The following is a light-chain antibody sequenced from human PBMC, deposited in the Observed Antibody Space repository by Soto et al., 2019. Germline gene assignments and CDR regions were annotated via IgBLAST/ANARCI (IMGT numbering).Light chain of an antibody. Sequence: QSVLTQPPSVSGAPGQRVTISCTGSSSNIGAGYDVHWYQQLPGTPPKLLIYGNSNRPSGIPDRFSGSKSGTSASLAITGLQAEDEADYYCQSYDSRLSGYVVFGGGTQLTVL. V-gene: IGLV1-40*01. CDR1: SSNIGAGYD. CDR2: GNS. CDR3: QSYDSRLSGYVV. J-gene: IGLJ2*01.